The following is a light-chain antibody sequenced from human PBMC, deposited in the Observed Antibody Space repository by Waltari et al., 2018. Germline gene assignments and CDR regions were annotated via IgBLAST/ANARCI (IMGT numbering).Light chain of an antibody. CDR1: QGIRNS. J-gene: IGKJ2*01. CDR3: QQYYTTPYT. V-gene: IGKV1-NL1*01. Sequence: DIQMTQSPSSLSASVGDRVTITFRSSQGIRNSLAWYQQKPGKAPNLLLYPASRLESAVPSRFSGSGSGTDYTLTISSLQPEDFATYYCQQYYTTPYTFGQGTKMEI. CDR2: PAS.